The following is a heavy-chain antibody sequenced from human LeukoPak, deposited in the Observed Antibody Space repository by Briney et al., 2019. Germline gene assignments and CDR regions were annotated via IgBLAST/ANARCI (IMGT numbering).Heavy chain of an antibody. D-gene: IGHD3-10*01. J-gene: IGHJ4*02. CDR1: GFTVSSIY. CDR2: IYSGGST. CDR3: ARVPYGSGSYAFDY. V-gene: IGHV3-66*01. Sequence: GGSLRLSCAASGFTVSSIYMSWVRQAPGKGLEWVSVIYSGGSTYYADSVKGRFTISRDNPKNTLYLQMNSLRAEDTAVYYCARVPYGSGSYAFDYWGQGTLVTVSS.